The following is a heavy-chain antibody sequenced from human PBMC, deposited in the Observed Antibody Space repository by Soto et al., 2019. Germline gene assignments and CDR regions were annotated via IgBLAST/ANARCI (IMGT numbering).Heavy chain of an antibody. Sequence: QVLLVQSGAEVKKPGASVKVSCKASGYTFTGHYLHWVRQAPGQSLEWMGWINGGTGQTKHSHRFQDRVTITRDTSASTAYMELSSLRSEDTAVYYCARGKGMEENYYYYGLDIWGQGTTVTVSS. J-gene: IGHJ6*02. CDR3: ARGKGMEENYYYYGLDI. V-gene: IGHV1-3*01. CDR2: INGGTGQT. D-gene: IGHD1-1*01. CDR1: GYTFTGHY.